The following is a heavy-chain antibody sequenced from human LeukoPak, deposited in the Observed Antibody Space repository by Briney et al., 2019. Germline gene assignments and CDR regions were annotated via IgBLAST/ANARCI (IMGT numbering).Heavy chain of an antibody. CDR1: GYTFTSFG. Sequence: ASVKVSCKASGYTFTSFGISWVRQAPGQGLEWMGWISAYNGNINYAQKLQGRVTMTTDKSTSTAYMEVGSLRSEDTAVYYCVRDLGVDTTMIFFDYWGQGSVVTVSS. V-gene: IGHV1-18*01. CDR3: VRDLGVDTTMIFFDY. CDR2: ISAYNGNI. J-gene: IGHJ4*02. D-gene: IGHD5-18*01.